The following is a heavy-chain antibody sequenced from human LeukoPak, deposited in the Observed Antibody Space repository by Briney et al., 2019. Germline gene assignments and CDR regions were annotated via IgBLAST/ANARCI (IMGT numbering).Heavy chain of an antibody. J-gene: IGHJ4*02. V-gene: IGHV4-38-2*01. Sequence: GSIYHSGSSYYNPSLKSGVTISVETSKKHLYLKMSSVTAADTAVYYCARQEPPYSSSSDYWGQGTLVTVSS. D-gene: IGHD6-6*01. CDR2: IYHSGSS. CDR3: ARQEPPYSSSSDY.